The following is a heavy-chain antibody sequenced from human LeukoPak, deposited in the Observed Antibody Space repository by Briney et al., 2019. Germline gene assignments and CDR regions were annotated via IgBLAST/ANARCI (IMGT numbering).Heavy chain of an antibody. V-gene: IGHV3-23*01. CDR1: GFTFSTYA. CDR3: LNAAIDY. D-gene: IGHD6-25*01. CDR2: ISGSGGTT. Sequence: GGSLRLSCAASGFTFSTYAVNWVRQAPGKGLEWVAAISGSGGTTYYADSVKGRFTISRDNSKNTLYLQMNSLRAEDTAVYYCLNAAIDYWGQGALVTVSS. J-gene: IGHJ4*02.